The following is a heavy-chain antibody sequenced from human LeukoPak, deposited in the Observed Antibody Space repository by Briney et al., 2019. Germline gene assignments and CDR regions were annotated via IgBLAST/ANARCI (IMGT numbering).Heavy chain of an antibody. CDR1: GGTFSSYA. V-gene: IGHV1-69*04. CDR3: ARDRSSLEHDY. CDR2: IIPILGIA. D-gene: IGHD5/OR15-5a*01. Sequence: ASVNVSCKASGGTFSSYAISWVRQAPGQGLEWMGRIIPILGIANYAQKFQGRVTITADKSTSTAYMELSSLRSEDTAVYYCARDRSSLEHDYWGQGTLVTVSS. J-gene: IGHJ4*02.